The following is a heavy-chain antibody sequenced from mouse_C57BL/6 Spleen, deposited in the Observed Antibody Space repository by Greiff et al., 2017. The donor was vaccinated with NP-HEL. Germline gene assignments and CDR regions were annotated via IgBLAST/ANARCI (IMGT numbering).Heavy chain of an antibody. Sequence: EVKLVESGGGLVKPGGSLKLSCAASGFTFSDYGMHWVRQAPEKGLEWVAYISSGSSTIYYADTGKCRFTISRDNAKNTLFLQMTSLRSEDTAMYYCARPSSGSAWFAYWGQGTLVTVSA. J-gene: IGHJ3*01. D-gene: IGHD3-2*02. CDR2: ISSGSSTI. V-gene: IGHV5-17*01. CDR1: GFTFSDYG. CDR3: ARPSSGSAWFAY.